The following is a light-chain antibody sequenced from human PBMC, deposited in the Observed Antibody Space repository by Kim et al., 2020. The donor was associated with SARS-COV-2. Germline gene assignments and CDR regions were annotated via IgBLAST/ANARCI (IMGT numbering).Light chain of an antibody. Sequence: VSPGQTARITCSGDVLAKKYARWFQQKPGQAPVRVIYKDSGRPSGIPERFSGSSSGTTVTLTISGAQVEDEADYYCYSAADNPHVVFGGGTQLTVL. V-gene: IGLV3-27*01. J-gene: IGLJ2*01. CDR3: YSAADNPHVV. CDR1: VLAKKY. CDR2: KDS.